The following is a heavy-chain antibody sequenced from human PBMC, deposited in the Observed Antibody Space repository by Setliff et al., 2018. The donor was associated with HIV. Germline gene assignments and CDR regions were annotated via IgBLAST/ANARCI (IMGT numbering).Heavy chain of an antibody. Sequence: SETLSLTCAVYGGSFSGYYWSWIRQPPGKGLECIGEINHSGSTNHNPSLKSRVTISVDTSKKQFSLRLSSVTAADMAVYYCARGMSGGHSSGYYYFDYWGHGTLVTVS. CDR1: GGSFSGYY. CDR3: ARGMSGGHSSGYYYFDY. CDR2: INHSGST. D-gene: IGHD3-22*01. V-gene: IGHV4-34*01. J-gene: IGHJ4*01.